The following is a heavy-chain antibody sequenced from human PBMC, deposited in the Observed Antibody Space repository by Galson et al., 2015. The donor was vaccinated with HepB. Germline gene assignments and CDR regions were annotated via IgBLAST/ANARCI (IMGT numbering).Heavy chain of an antibody. CDR3: ASPRPSDTTSPKEFSFDI. Sequence: SVKVSCKASGYTFTSYDINWVRQAPGQGLEWMGGIIPIFGTANYAQKFQGRVTITADESTSTAYMELSSLRSEDTAVYYCASPRPSDTTSPKEFSFDIWGQGTMVTVSS. CDR2: IIPIFGTA. D-gene: IGHD5-18*01. CDR1: GYTFTSYD. V-gene: IGHV1-69*13. J-gene: IGHJ3*02.